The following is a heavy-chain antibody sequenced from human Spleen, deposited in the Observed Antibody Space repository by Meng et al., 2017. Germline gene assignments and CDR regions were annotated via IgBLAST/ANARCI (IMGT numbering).Heavy chain of an antibody. J-gene: IGHJ3*02. CDR3: ASYYYDSSGYYIDAFDI. CDR1: GGSISSGSYY. V-gene: IGHV4-61*02. Sequence: LRLSCTVSGGSISSGSYYWSWIRQPAGKGLEWIGRIYISGSTNYNPSLKSRVTISVDTSKNQFSLKLSSVTAADTAVYYCASYYYDSSGYYIDAFDIWGQGTMVTVSS. D-gene: IGHD3-22*01. CDR2: IYISGST.